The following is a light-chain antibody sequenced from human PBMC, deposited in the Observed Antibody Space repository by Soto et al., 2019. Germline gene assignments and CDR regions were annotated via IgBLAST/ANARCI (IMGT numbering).Light chain of an antibody. J-gene: IGLJ3*02. V-gene: IGLV2-14*01. Sequence: QSALTQPASVSGSPGQSITISCTGTSSGIGTYNSVSWYQHHPGKAPKLLIFEVIDRPSGVSDRFSGSKSGNTASLTISGLQPEDEADYYCCSYTSTYTLVFGGGTKLTVL. CDR1: SSGIGTYNS. CDR2: EVI. CDR3: CSYTSTYTLV.